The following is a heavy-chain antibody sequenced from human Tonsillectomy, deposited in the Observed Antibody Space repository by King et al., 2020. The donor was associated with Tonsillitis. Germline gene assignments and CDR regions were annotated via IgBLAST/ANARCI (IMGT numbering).Heavy chain of an antibody. CDR1: GGSISSGGYY. Sequence: QLQLQESGPGLVKPSQTLSLTCTVSGGSISSGGYYWSWIRQHPGKGLEWIGYIYYSGSTYYNPSLKSRVTISVDTSKNQFSLKLSSVTAADTAVYYCADEPSITMVRGVIITSRYGMDVWGQGTTVTVSS. V-gene: IGHV4-31*03. CDR2: IYYSGST. D-gene: IGHD3-10*01. CDR3: ADEPSITMVRGVIITSRYGMDV. J-gene: IGHJ6*02.